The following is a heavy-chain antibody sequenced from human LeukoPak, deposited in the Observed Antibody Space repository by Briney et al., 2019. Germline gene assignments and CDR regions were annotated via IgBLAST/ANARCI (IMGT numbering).Heavy chain of an antibody. Sequence: ASVKVSCKASGGTFSSYAISWVRQAPGQGLEWMGWMNPNSGNTGYAQKFQGRVTMTRNTSISTAYMELSSLRSEDTAVYYCARGRRVVVPAASRYYFDYWGQGTLVTVSS. CDR2: MNPNSGNT. CDR1: GGTFSSYA. CDR3: ARGRRVVVPAASRYYFDY. J-gene: IGHJ4*02. V-gene: IGHV1-8*02. D-gene: IGHD2-2*01.